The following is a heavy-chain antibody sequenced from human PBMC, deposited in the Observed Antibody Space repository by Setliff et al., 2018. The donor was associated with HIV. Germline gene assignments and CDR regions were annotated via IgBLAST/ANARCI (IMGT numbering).Heavy chain of an antibody. Sequence: GGSLRLSCAASGFTFSTYAMTWVRQAPGKGMEWVSAISGSGDTTYNADSVKGRFTVSRDNSKNTLYLQMNSLKTEDTAIYYCARDPTIPSPDYFDHWGQGTLVTVSS. CDR2: ISGSGDTT. V-gene: IGHV3-23*01. D-gene: IGHD4-4*01. J-gene: IGHJ4*02. CDR1: GFTFSTYA. CDR3: ARDPTIPSPDYFDH.